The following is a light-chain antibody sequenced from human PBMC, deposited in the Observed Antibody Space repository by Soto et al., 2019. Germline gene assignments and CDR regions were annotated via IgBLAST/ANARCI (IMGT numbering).Light chain of an antibody. CDR1: QDMSNY. CDR3: QLSYSTPIS. J-gene: IGKJ5*01. V-gene: IGKV1-39*01. CDR2: DAS. Sequence: DIQMSQSPSSLSASVGDRVTITCQASQDMSNYLNWYQQKPGKAPKLLIYDASNLETGVPSRFSGSGSGTDFTLTINSLQPEYFATCCCQLSYSTPISSGHGTRLEIK.